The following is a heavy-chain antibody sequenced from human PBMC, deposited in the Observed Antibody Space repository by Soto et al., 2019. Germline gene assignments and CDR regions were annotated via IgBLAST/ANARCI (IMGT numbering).Heavy chain of an antibody. V-gene: IGHV3-33*01. D-gene: IGHD3-3*01. CDR3: AREGPSGYYDFWSGRNYYFDY. CDR2: IWYDGSNK. J-gene: IGHJ4*02. CDR1: GFTFSSYG. Sequence: GGSLRLSCAASGFTFSSYGMHWVRQAPGKGLEWVAVIWYDGSNKYYADSVKGRFTISRDNSKNTLYLQMNSLRAEDTAVYYCAREGPSGYYDFWSGRNYYFDYWGQGTLVTVS.